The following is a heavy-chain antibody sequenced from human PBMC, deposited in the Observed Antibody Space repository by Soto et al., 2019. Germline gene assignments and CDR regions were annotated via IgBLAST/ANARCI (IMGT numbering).Heavy chain of an antibody. Sequence: QVQLVESGGGVVQPGRSLRLSCAASGFTFRTYAMDWVRQAPGKGLEWVAVISYDGTIKYYADSVKGRFTISRDNSKNTLSLQMNSLRAEDTAVYYCARGDSNSWSDYWGQGTLVTVSS. CDR1: GFTFRTYA. D-gene: IGHD6-13*01. J-gene: IGHJ4*02. CDR3: ARGDSNSWSDY. CDR2: ISYDGTIK. V-gene: IGHV3-30*01.